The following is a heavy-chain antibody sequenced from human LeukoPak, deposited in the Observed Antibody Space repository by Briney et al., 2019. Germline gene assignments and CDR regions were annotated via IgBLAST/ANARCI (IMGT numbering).Heavy chain of an antibody. J-gene: IGHJ6*02. V-gene: IGHV4-30-2*01. Sequence: SENLSLTCAVSGGSISSGGYSWSWIRQPPGKGLEWIGYIYHSGSTYYNPSLKSRVTISVDRSKNQFSLKLSSVTAADTAVYYCARGTPRGMDVWGQGTTVTVSS. D-gene: IGHD2-15*01. CDR3: ARGTPRGMDV. CDR1: GGSISSGGYS. CDR2: IYHSGST.